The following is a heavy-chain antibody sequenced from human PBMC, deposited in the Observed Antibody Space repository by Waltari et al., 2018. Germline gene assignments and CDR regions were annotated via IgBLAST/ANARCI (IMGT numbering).Heavy chain of an antibody. CDR3: ARSMTQMGWFDP. D-gene: IGHD2-21*02. J-gene: IGHJ5*02. Sequence: QVQLQESGPGLVKPSETLSLPCPVSGYSITRGYSWGWLRRPPGKGLEWIGRIYHSGSTYYNPSLKSRVTISVDTSKNQFSLKLSSVTAADTAVYYCARSMTQMGWFDPWGQGTLVTVSS. V-gene: IGHV4-38-2*01. CDR1: GYSITRGYS. CDR2: IYHSGST.